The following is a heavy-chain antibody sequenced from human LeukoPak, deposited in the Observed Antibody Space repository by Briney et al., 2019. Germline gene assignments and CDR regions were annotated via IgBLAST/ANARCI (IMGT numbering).Heavy chain of an antibody. J-gene: IGHJ6*02. Sequence: GGSLRLSCAASGFTFSSYWMSWVRQAPGKGLEWVANIKQDGSEKYYVDSVKGRFTISRDNAKNSLYLQMNSLRAEDTAVYYCAKAVCSGGSCYSGYYYGMDVWGQGITVTVSS. CDR1: GFTFSSYW. CDR3: AKAVCSGGSCYSGYYYGMDV. V-gene: IGHV3-7*01. D-gene: IGHD2-15*01. CDR2: IKQDGSEK.